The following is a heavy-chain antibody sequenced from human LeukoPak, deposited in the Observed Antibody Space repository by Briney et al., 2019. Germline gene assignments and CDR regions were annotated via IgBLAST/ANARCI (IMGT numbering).Heavy chain of an antibody. CDR3: AHRKATSWAHDY. CDR2: IYSGGSGST. J-gene: IGHJ4*02. CDR1: GFTVSSSY. V-gene: IGHV3-53*01. D-gene: IGHD2-2*01. Sequence: GGPLRLSCAASGFTVSSSYMSWVRQAPGKGLERVSVIYSGGSGSTYYADSVKGRFTISRDNSKNTLNLQMNSLRAEDTAVYYCAHRKATSWAHDYWGQGTLVTVSS.